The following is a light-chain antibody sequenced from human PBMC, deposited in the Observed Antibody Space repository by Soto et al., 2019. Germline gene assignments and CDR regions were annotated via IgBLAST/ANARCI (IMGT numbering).Light chain of an antibody. Sequence: IQMTQSPSTLSASVGDRVTITCRASQSIDTWLAWHQQKPGQAPKLLISKASSLESGVPSRFSGSGSGTEFTLTISNLQPDDSATYYCQQYNSYRAFGQGTKVDIK. CDR2: KAS. CDR1: QSIDTW. J-gene: IGKJ1*01. CDR3: QQYNSYRA. V-gene: IGKV1-5*03.